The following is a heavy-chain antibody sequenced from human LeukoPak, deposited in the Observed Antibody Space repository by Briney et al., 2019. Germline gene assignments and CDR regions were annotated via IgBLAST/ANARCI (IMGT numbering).Heavy chain of an antibody. J-gene: IGHJ5*02. D-gene: IGHD3-3*01. V-gene: IGHV4-34*01. CDR1: GGSFSGYY. Sequence: PSETLSLTCAVYGGSFSGYYWSWIRQPPGKGLEWIREINHSGSTNYNPSLKSRVTISVDTSKNQFSLKLSSVTAADTAVYYCAVHYDFWSGYSNWFDPWGQGTLVTVSS. CDR3: AVHYDFWSGYSNWFDP. CDR2: INHSGST.